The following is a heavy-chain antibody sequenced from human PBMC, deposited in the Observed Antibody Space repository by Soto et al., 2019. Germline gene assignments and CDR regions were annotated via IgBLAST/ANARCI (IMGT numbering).Heavy chain of an antibody. CDR1: GFTFTTYW. CDR2: IRQDGGAQ. Sequence: GGSLRLSCVASGFTFTTYWMSWVRQSPGKGLQWVANIRQDGGAQYYVDSVKGRFTISRDNAKNSVYLQMDSLRVEDTAVYYCVRGGHGSGSYLGSSWGQGILVTVSS. CDR3: VRGGHGSGSYLGSS. J-gene: IGHJ5*02. D-gene: IGHD3-10*01. V-gene: IGHV3-7*03.